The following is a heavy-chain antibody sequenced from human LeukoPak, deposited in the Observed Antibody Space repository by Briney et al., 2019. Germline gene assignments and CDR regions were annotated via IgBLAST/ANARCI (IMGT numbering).Heavy chain of an antibody. D-gene: IGHD3-22*01. CDR1: VGSISSYY. J-gene: IGHJ4*02. V-gene: IGHV4-59*01. CDR3: GTYYYDSSGHYYFDY. Sequence: SEPLSLTSTVSVGSISSYYWSCIRQPPGKGREWIGHIYYSGSTNYNPSLKSRVTISVDTSKNQFSLKLSSVTAADTAVYYCGTYYYDSSGHYYFDYWGQGTLVTVSS. CDR2: IYYSGST.